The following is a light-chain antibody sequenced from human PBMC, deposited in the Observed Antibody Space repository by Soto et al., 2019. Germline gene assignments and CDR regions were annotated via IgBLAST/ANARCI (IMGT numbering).Light chain of an antibody. CDR2: KAS. CDR3: QQYDSYPRT. Sequence: DIQMTQSPSTLSASVGDRVTITCRASQSISSWLAWYQQKPGKAPKLLIYKASSLESGVPSRFSGSGSGTEFTLPTSCLQPDDLASYFCQQYDSYPRTFGQGTKVEIK. J-gene: IGKJ1*01. CDR1: QSISSW. V-gene: IGKV1-5*03.